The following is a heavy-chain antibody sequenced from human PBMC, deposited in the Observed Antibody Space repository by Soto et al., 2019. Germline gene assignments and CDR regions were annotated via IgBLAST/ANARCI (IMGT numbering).Heavy chain of an antibody. J-gene: IGHJ6*02. CDR1: GYTFTSYD. CDR2: MNPNSGNT. D-gene: IGHD3-9*01. Sequence: ASVKVSCKASGYTFTSYDINWVRRATGQGLEWMGWMNPNSGNTGYAQKFQGRVTMTRNTSISTAYMELSSLRSEDTAVYYCARGQLRYFDWLEPYGMDVWGQGTTVTVS. CDR3: ARGQLRYFDWLEPYGMDV. V-gene: IGHV1-8*01.